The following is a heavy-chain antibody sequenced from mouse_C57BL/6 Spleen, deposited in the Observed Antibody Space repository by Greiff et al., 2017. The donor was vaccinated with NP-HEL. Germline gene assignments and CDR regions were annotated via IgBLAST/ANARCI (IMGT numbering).Heavy chain of an antibody. CDR1: GFNIKDDY. CDR3: TTGDGYPQWYFDV. V-gene: IGHV14-4*01. J-gene: IGHJ1*03. D-gene: IGHD2-3*01. Sequence: VHVKQSGAELVRPGASVKLSCTASGFNIKDDYMHWVKQRPEQGLEWIGWIDPENGDTEYASKFQGKATITADTSSNTAYLQLSSLTSEDTAVYYCTTGDGYPQWYFDVWGTGTTVTVSS. CDR2: IDPENGDT.